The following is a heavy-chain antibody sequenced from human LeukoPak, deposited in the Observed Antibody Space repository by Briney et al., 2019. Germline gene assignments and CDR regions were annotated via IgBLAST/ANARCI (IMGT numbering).Heavy chain of an antibody. CDR3: ARGGSSRPDY. J-gene: IGHJ4*02. V-gene: IGHV3-48*01. CDR2: ISSGSRTI. CDR1: GFTFSNYG. Sequence: PGGPLRLSCAASGFTFSNYGMNWVRQAPGKGLEWVSYISSGSRTINYADSVKGRFTVSRDKAKNSLCLQMNSLRAEDTAVYYCARGGSSRPDYWGQGTLVTVSS.